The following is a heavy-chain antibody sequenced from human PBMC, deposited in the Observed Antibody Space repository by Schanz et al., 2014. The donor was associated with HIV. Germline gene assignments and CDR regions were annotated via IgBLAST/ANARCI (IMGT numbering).Heavy chain of an antibody. D-gene: IGHD2-15*01. CDR3: ARGSCSGGTCYSGDH. CDR1: GYTFTNYA. CDR2: ISNYIGNT. Sequence: QVQLVQSGTEVKKPGASVTVSCKASGYTFTNYAINWVRQAPGQGLEWMGWISNYIGNTDYAQNLQGRVTMTADTFTNIAYMELRSLPSDDTAVYYCARGSCSGGTCYSGDHWGQGTLVTVSA. J-gene: IGHJ4*02. V-gene: IGHV1-18*01.